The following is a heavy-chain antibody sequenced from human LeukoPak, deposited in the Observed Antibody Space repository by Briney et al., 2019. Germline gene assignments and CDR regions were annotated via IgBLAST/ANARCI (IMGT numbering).Heavy chain of an antibody. V-gene: IGHV4-39*07. CDR2: IYYSGGT. Sequence: PSETLSLTCTVSGGSISSSSYYWGWIRQPPGKGLEWIGSIYYSGGTYYNPSLKSRVTISVDTSKNQFSLKLSSVTAADTAVYYCARDRSEVTMIVEVTRDWYFDLWGRGTLVTVSS. CDR3: ARDRSEVTMIVEVTRDWYFDL. J-gene: IGHJ2*01. CDR1: GGSISSSSYY. D-gene: IGHD3-22*01.